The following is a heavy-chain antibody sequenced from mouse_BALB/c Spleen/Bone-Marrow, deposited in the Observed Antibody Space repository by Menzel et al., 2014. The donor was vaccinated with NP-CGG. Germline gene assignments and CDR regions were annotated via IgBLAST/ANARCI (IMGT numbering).Heavy chain of an antibody. V-gene: IGHV14-3*02. CDR3: ARNYGSSLDY. Sequence: VQLQQSGAEIVKPGASVKSSCTTSGFNIGDSYIYWMKQRPEQGLEWIGRIDPANGNTKYDPKFQGKATITVDTSSATAYLQLSSLTSEDTAVYYCARNYGSSLDYWGQGTTLTVSS. CDR1: GFNIGDSY. J-gene: IGHJ2*01. CDR2: IDPANGNT. D-gene: IGHD1-1*01.